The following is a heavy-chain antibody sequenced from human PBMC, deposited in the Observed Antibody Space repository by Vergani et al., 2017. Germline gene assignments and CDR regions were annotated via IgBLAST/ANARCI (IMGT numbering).Heavy chain of an antibody. CDR2: IWYDGSNK. CDR3: AREGSRNSSSVSIWDWFDP. J-gene: IGHJ5*02. Sequence: VQLVESGGGLVQPGGSLRLSCAASGFTFSSYGMHWVRQAPGKGLEWVAVIWYDGSNKYYADSVKGRFTISRDNSKNTLYLQMNSLRAEDTAVYYCAREGSRNSSSVSIWDWFDPWGQGTLVTVSS. CDR1: GFTFSSYG. D-gene: IGHD6-6*01. V-gene: IGHV3-33*01.